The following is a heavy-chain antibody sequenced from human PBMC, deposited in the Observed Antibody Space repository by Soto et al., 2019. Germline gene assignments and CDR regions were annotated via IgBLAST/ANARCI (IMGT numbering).Heavy chain of an antibody. Sequence: SVKVSCKASGGIFNSYAIRWVRQAPGQGLEWMGGIIPISGTIDYAQKFQDRVAITADESTRTAYMELSSLRSEDTAMYYCARRSRRFGETYYGLDVWGQGTTVTVSS. CDR2: IIPISGTI. CDR1: GGIFNSYA. J-gene: IGHJ6*02. CDR3: ARRSRRFGETYYGLDV. D-gene: IGHD3-10*01. V-gene: IGHV1-69*13.